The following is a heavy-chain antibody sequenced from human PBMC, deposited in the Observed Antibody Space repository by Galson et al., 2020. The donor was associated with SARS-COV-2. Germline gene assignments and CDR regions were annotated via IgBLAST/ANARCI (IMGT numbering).Heavy chain of an antibody. D-gene: IGHD3-10*01. CDR3: ASVFRGKVAGRTRHYYFDI. CDR2: VSHSGTS. Sequence: SETLSLTCSVSTNSITPGSYWGWIRQTPGKGLEWLGSVSHSGTSYPNPFLKSRLTMSIDTSESRFSLMLTSMTAADTAVYYCASVFRGKVAGRTRHYYFDIWGQGTLVTVSS. J-gene: IGHJ4*02. V-gene: IGHV4-38-2*02. CDR1: TNSITPGSY.